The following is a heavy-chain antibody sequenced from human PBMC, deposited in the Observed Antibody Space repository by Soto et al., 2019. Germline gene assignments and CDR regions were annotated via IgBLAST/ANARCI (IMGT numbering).Heavy chain of an antibody. CDR3: ARAPRYFDWLLSAETIYGMDG. CDR2: TYYRSKWYN. V-gene: IGHV6-1*01. D-gene: IGHD3-9*01. Sequence: PSQTLSLTCAISGDSVSSNSAAWNWIRQSPSRGLEWLGRTYYRSKWYNDYAVSVKSRITINPDTSKNQFSLQLNSVTPEDTAVYYCARAPRYFDWLLSAETIYGMDGWGQGTTVTVSS. CDR1: GDSVSSNSAA. J-gene: IGHJ6*02.